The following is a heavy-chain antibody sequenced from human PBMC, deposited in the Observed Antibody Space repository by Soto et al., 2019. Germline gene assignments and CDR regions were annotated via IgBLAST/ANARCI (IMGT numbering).Heavy chain of an antibody. CDR3: ARGQYYDFWSGYFTDYGMDV. J-gene: IGHJ6*02. CDR2: ISYDGSNK. Sequence: SLRLSCAASGFTFSSYAMHWVRQAPGKGLEWVAVISYDGSNKYYADSVKGRFTISRDNSKNTLYLQMNSLRAEDTAVYYCARGQYYDFWSGYFTDYGMDVWGQGTTVTVSS. V-gene: IGHV3-30-3*01. CDR1: GFTFSSYA. D-gene: IGHD3-3*01.